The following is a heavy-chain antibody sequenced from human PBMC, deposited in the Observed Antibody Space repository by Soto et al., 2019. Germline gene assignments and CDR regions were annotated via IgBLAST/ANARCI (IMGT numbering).Heavy chain of an antibody. CDR1: GFTFSSYG. D-gene: IGHD6-13*01. CDR3: AKDLKGSSSWYVVGFDY. CDR2: ISYDGSNK. V-gene: IGHV3-30*18. J-gene: IGHJ4*02. Sequence: GGSLRLSCAASGFTFSSYGMHWGRQAPGKGLEWVAVISYDGSNKYYADSVKGRFTISRDNSKNTLYLQMNSLRAEDTAVYYCAKDLKGSSSWYVVGFDYWGQGTLVTVS.